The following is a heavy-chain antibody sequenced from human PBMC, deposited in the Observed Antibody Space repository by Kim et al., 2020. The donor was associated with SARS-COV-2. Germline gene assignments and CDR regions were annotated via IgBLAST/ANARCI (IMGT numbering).Heavy chain of an antibody. D-gene: IGHD6-25*01. CDR2: IFIGDST. J-gene: IGHJ6*02. Sequence: GGSLRLSCAASGFTVSSNYMSWVRQAPGKGPEWVSVIFIGDSTYYADSVKGRFTISRDDSENALYLHMNNLRAADTADYYCARGSIAAEYGLDLWGQGTT. V-gene: IGHV3-53*01. CDR3: ARGSIAAEYGLDL. CDR1: GFTVSSNY.